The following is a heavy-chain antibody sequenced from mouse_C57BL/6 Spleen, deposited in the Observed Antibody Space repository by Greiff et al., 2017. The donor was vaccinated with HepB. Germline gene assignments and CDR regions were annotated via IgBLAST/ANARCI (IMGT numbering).Heavy chain of an antibody. CDR2: FHPYNDDT. Sequence: VHLVESGAELVKPGASVKMSCKASGYTFTTYPIEWMKQNHGKSLEWIGNFHPYNDDTKYNEKFKGKATLTVEKSSSTVYLELSRLTSDDSVVYYCARAYYGNYETGFAYWGQGTLVTVSA. D-gene: IGHD2-10*01. CDR1: GYTFTTYP. V-gene: IGHV1-47*01. CDR3: ARAYYGNYETGFAY. J-gene: IGHJ3*01.